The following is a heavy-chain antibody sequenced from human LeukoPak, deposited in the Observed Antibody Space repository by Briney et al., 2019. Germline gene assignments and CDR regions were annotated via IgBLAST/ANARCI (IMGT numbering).Heavy chain of an antibody. D-gene: IGHD3-22*01. Sequence: GGSLRLSCAASGFTFSSYAMSWVRQAPGKGLEWVSAISGSGGSTYYADSVKGRFTISRDNSKNTLYLQMNSLRAEDTAVYYCAREPYYDSSGYYYLGVFYFDYWGQGTLVTVSS. CDR3: AREPYYDSSGYYYLGVFYFDY. V-gene: IGHV3-23*01. CDR2: ISGSGGST. CDR1: GFTFSSYA. J-gene: IGHJ4*02.